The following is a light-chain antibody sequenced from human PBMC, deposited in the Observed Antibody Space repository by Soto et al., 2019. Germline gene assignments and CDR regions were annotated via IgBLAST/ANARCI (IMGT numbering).Light chain of an antibody. Sequence: DIQMTQSPSTLSGSVGDRVTITCRASQTISSWLAWYQQKPGKAPKLLIYKASTLKSGVPSRFSGSGSWTEFTLTISSLQPDDFATYYCQHYNIYSEAFGQGTKVDIK. CDR1: QTISSW. CDR2: KAS. V-gene: IGKV1-5*03. CDR3: QHYNIYSEA. J-gene: IGKJ1*01.